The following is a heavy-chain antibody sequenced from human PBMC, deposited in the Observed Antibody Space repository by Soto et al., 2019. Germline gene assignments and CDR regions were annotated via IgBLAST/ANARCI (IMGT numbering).Heavy chain of an antibody. V-gene: IGHV4-59*01. J-gene: IGHJ4*02. CDR2: IYYSGST. CDR1: GGSISSYY. CDR3: ARRWYGGYVGYFDY. D-gene: IGHD5-12*01. Sequence: QVQLQESGPGLVKPSETLSLTCTVSGGSISSYYWSWIRQPPGKGLEWIGYIYYSGSTNYNPSLKSRVTISVDTSKNQFSLKLSSVTAADTAVYYCARRWYGGYVGYFDYWGQGTLVTVSS.